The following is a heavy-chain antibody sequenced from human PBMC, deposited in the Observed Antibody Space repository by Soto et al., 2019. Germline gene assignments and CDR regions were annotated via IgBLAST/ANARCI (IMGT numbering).Heavy chain of an antibody. V-gene: IGHV3-48*02. J-gene: IGHJ4*02. D-gene: IGHD5-12*01. Sequence: EVQLVESGGGLVQPGGSPRVSCAASGFTFSRYSMNWVRQAPGKGLEWLSYIDTSGTTIYYADSVKGRFIISRDNAKNSLYLQMNSLRDEDTAVYHCARGGVATIFGDSWGQGTLVTVSS. CDR3: ARGGVATIFGDS. CDR1: GFTFSRYS. CDR2: IDTSGTTI.